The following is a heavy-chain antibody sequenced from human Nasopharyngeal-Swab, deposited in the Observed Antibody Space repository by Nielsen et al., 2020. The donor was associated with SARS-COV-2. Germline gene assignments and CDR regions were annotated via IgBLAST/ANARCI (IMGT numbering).Heavy chain of an antibody. CDR2: ISSSGSTI. CDR1: GFTFSDYY. V-gene: IGHV3-11*04. Sequence: GESLKISCAASGFTFSDYYMSWIRQAPGKGLEWVSYISSSGSTIYYADSVKGRFTISRDNAKNSLYLQMNSLRAEDTAVYYCARATAYGRDYSNYLHYYGMDVWGQGTTVTVSS. CDR3: ARATAYGRDYSNYLHYYGMDV. D-gene: IGHD4-11*01. J-gene: IGHJ6*02.